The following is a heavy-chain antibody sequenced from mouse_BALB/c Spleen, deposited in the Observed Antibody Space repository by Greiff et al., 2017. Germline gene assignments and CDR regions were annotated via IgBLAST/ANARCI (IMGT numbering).Heavy chain of an antibody. Sequence: EVQLQQSGAELVKPGASVKLSCTASGFNIKDTYMHWVKQRPEQGLEWIGRIDPANGNTKYDPKFQGKATITADTSSNTAYLQLSSLTSEDTAVYYCARYYGSSYVYAMDYWGQGTSVTVSS. V-gene: IGHV14-3*02. D-gene: IGHD1-1*01. CDR2: IDPANGNT. CDR3: ARYYGSSYVYAMDY. CDR1: GFNIKDTY. J-gene: IGHJ4*01.